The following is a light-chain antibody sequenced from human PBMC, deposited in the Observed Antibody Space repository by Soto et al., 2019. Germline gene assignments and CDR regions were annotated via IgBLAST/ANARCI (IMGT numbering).Light chain of an antibody. CDR1: SSDVGAYKY. J-gene: IGLJ2*01. Sequence: QSALTQPPSASGSPGQSVAISCTGTSSDVGAYKYVSWYQQHPGKAPKLLIFEVNERPSGVPDRFSGSKSGNTASLTVSGLQADDEADYYCSSYGGFNNVIFGGGTKLTVL. CDR2: EVN. V-gene: IGLV2-8*01. CDR3: SSYGGFNNVI.